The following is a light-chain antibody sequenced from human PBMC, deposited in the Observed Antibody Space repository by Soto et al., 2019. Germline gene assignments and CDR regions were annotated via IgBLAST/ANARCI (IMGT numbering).Light chain of an antibody. V-gene: IGLV7-46*01. CDR1: AGAVTGAQY. J-gene: IGLJ1*01. CDR3: FLWYNGPV. CDR2: DTS. Sequence: QAVVTQEPSLTVSPGGTVTLTCDSSAGAVTGAQYPYWFQQRPGQAPRTLIYDTSNKHSWTPARFSGSLLGGKAALTLSGAQPEDEADYYCFLWYNGPVSGTGTKLTVL.